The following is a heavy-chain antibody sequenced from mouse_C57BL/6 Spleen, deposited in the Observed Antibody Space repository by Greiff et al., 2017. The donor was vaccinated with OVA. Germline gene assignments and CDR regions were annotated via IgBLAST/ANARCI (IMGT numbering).Heavy chain of an antibody. CDR2: INPNYGTT. J-gene: IGHJ1*03. Sequence: EVHLVESGPELVKPGASVKISCKASGYSFTDYNMNWVKQSNGKSLEWIGVINPNYGTTSYNQKFKGKATLTVDQSSSTAYMQLNSLTSEDSAVYYCARYALLWSLDWYFDVWGTGTTVTVSS. CDR3: ARYALLWSLDWYFDV. D-gene: IGHD2-10*01. CDR1: GYSFTDYN. V-gene: IGHV1-39*01.